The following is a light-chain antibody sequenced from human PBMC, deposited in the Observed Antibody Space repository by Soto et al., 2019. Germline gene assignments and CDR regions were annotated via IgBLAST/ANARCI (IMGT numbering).Light chain of an antibody. CDR1: KLGDKY. J-gene: IGLJ3*02. CDR3: QAWDSNTEV. CDR2: QDN. Sequence: SYELTQPPSVSVSPGQTASITCSGDKLGDKYACWYQQKPGQSPVLVIYQDNKRPSGIPERFSGSNFGNTATLTISGTQAMDEADYYCQAWDSNTEVFGGGTKLTVL. V-gene: IGLV3-1*01.